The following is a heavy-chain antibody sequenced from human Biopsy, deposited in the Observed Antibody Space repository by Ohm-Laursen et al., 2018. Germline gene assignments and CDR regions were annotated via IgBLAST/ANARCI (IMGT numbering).Heavy chain of an antibody. D-gene: IGHD6-19*01. CDR1: GFTFTSYG. J-gene: IGHJ4*02. CDR2: ISAYNGVT. CDR3: ALQSVAQMKNFDH. V-gene: IGHV1-18*01. Sequence: ASVKVSCKSSGFTFTSYGFTWVRQAPGQGLEWMGWISAYNGVTKYAQNLQDRVTMTTDTSTSTIYMELRSLRSDDTAVYYCALQSVAQMKNFDHWGQGTLVTVSS.